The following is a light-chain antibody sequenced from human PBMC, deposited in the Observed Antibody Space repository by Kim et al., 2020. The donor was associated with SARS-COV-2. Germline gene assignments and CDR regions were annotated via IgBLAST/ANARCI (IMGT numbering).Light chain of an antibody. Sequence: LTQPASVSGSPGQSITISCTGTTSDVGIYNLVSWYQQHPGIAPKLMIYEVSKRPSGVSNRFSGSKSGNTASLTISGLQAEDEADYYCCSYAGSRTLVFGGGTQLTVL. J-gene: IGLJ3*02. CDR3: CSYAGSRTLV. CDR2: EVS. CDR1: TSDVGIYNL. V-gene: IGLV2-23*02.